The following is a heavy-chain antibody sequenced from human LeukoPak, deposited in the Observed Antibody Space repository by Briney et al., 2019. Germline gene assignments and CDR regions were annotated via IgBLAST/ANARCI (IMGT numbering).Heavy chain of an antibody. CDR1: GYTFTSYG. CDR2: ISAYNGNT. CDR3: ARVTYYYDSSGYYYDQYYFDY. J-gene: IGHJ4*02. Sequence: GASVTVSFKASGYTFTSYGISWVRQAPGQGLEWMGWISAYNGNTNYAQKLQGRVTMTTDTSTSTAYMELRSLRSDDTAVYYCARVTYYYDSSGYYYDQYYFDYWGQGTLVTVSS. V-gene: IGHV1-18*01. D-gene: IGHD3-22*01.